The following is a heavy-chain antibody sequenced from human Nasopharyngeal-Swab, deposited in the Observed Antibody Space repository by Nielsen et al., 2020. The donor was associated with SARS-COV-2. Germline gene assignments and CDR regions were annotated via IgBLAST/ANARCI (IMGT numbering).Heavy chain of an antibody. J-gene: IGHJ3*02. Sequence: ASVKVSCKVSGYTLTVLPIHWVRQAPGKGLEWMGTVVPEDGEPIYAQNFQGRVTMTEDTSTYTAYLELSSLRSEDTAVYYFASEGSGVFGVVIYAFDIWGPVTLVTVSS. CDR2: VVPEDGEP. CDR3: ASEGSGVFGVVIYAFDI. CDR1: GYTLTVLP. D-gene: IGHD3-3*01. V-gene: IGHV1-24*01.